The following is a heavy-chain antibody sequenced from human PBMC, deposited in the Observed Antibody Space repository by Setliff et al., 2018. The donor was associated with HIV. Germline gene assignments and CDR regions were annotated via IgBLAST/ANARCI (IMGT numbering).Heavy chain of an antibody. CDR2: LSRGGDNT. D-gene: IGHD3-10*01. CDR3: ARALSYGSGTYSAAGF. J-gene: IGHJ4*02. Sequence: GGSLRLSCLVSGFTVSTYSLNWARQAPGKRPEYVAALSRGGDNTKYADSVKGGFIISRDTSKNTLYLQMSSLRPDDTAIYFCARALSYGSGTYSAAGFWGQGTLVTV. V-gene: IGHV3-64D*09. CDR1: GFTVSTYS.